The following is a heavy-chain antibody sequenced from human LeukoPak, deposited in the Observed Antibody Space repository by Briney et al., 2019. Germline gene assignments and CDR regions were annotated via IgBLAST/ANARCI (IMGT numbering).Heavy chain of an antibody. CDR2: INHSGST. CDR3: ARGGRQIGSSGWYRLYYFDY. D-gene: IGHD6-19*01. CDR1: GGSISSNNW. J-gene: IGHJ4*02. V-gene: IGHV4-4*02. Sequence: PSETLSLTCAVSGGSISSNNWWGWVRQPPGKGLEWIGEINHSGSTNYNPSLKSRVTISVDTSKNQFSLKLSSVTAADTAVYYCARGGRQIGSSGWYRLYYFDYWGQGTLVTVSS.